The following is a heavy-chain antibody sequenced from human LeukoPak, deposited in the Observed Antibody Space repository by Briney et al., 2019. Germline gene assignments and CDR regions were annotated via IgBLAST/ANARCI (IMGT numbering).Heavy chain of an antibody. D-gene: IGHD6-13*01. Sequence: ASVKVSCKASGYTFTTYYIHWVRQAPGQGLEWMGIIKPSGGSTSYAQKFQGRVTMTRDTSTSTVYMEVSSLRSEDTAVYYCARVNGQQLAIDYWGQGTLVNVSS. J-gene: IGHJ4*02. V-gene: IGHV1-46*01. CDR3: ARVNGQQLAIDY. CDR1: GYTFTTYY. CDR2: IKPSGGST.